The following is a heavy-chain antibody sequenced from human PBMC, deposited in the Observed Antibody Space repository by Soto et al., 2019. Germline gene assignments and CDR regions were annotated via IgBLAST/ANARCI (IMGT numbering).Heavy chain of an antibody. J-gene: IGHJ6*02. CDR2: IIPMLNIT. CDR3: ARKTSHYGTDV. V-gene: IGHV1-69*02. Sequence: QVQLVQSGAEVKKPGSSVKVSCKASGGTFSSYTISWVRQAPGQGLECMGRIIPMLNITNYAQKFQGRVTITAEKSTTTAYMELISLRSEDTAVYYCARKTSHYGTDVWGQGTTVTVSS. CDR1: GGTFSSYT.